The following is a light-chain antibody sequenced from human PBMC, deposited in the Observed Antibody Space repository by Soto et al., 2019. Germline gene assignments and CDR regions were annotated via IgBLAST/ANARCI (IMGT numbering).Light chain of an antibody. Sequence: DIQMTQSPSSLSASVGDRVTITCRASLTIRDSLSWFQQKAGKPPTLLIYGASALHSGVPARFSGSGSGTDFTLNIINIQREDFSTYYCQKYVSPPSSTFSQGTRLEIK. V-gene: IGKV1-39*01. J-gene: IGKJ5*01. CDR2: GAS. CDR1: LTIRDS. CDR3: QKYVSPPSST.